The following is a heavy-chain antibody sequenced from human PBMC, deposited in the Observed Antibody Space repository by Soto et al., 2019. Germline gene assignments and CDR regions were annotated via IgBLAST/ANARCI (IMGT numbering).Heavy chain of an antibody. V-gene: IGHV3-23*01. D-gene: IGHD6-13*01. CDR2: ISGSGGST. Sequence: EVQLLESGGGLVQPGGSLRLSCAASGFTFSSYAMSWVRQAPGKGLEWVSAISGSGGSTYYADSVRGRFTISRDNSKNTLYLQMNSLRAEDTAVYYCAKDKGEQQLVLGEYYYYYGMDVWGQGTTVTVSS. J-gene: IGHJ6*02. CDR1: GFTFSSYA. CDR3: AKDKGEQQLVLGEYYYYYGMDV.